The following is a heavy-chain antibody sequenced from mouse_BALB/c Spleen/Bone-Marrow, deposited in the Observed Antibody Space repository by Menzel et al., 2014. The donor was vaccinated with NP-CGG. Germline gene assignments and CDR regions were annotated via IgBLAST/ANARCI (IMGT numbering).Heavy chain of an antibody. J-gene: IGHJ4*01. CDR2: INPSTGYT. CDR1: GYTFTSYW. V-gene: IGHV1-7*01. Sequence: VKLVESGAELAKPGASVKMSCKASGYTFTSYWMHWVKQRPGHGLEWIGYINPSTGYTEYNQKFKDKATLTADKSSSTAYMQLSSLTSEDSAVYYCARPENYDAMDYWGQGTSVTVSS. CDR3: ARPENYDAMDY.